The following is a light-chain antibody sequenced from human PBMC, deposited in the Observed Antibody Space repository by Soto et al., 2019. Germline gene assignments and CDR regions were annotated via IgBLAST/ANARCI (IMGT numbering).Light chain of an antibody. V-gene: IGLV2-14*03. CDR1: SSDAGVYKY. J-gene: IGLJ3*02. CDR2: DVN. CDR3: SSCSSGRPLNCV. Sequence: QSVLTQPASVSGSPGQSITISCTVTSSDAGVYKYVSWYQQQPGRAPKLMTYDVNNRPSGAPPRFSGSKSGYTTSLTISGLQAEDEAVYYCSSCSSGRPLNCVFGGGTKLTVL.